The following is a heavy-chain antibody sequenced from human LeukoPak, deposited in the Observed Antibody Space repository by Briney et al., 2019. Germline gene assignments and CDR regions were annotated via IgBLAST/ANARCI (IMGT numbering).Heavy chain of an antibody. Sequence: ASVKVSCKASGYTFTSYAMHWVRQAPGQRLEWMGWINAGNGNTKYSQKFQGRVTITRDTSASTAYMELSSLRSEDTAVYYCARGGRDGYNSPSDYWGQGTLVTVSS. D-gene: IGHD5-24*01. CDR1: GYTFTSYA. J-gene: IGHJ4*02. CDR2: INAGNGNT. V-gene: IGHV1-3*01. CDR3: ARGGRDGYNSPSDY.